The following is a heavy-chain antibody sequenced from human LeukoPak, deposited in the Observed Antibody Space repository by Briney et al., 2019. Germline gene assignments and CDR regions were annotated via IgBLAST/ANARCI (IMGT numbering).Heavy chain of an antibody. CDR3: ARLDRNYYYLDV. J-gene: IGHJ6*03. CDR2: INPTTGVA. D-gene: IGHD1-1*01. Sequence: ASVKVSCKTSGYTFTVHYMSWVRQAPGQGLGWMGRINPTTGVANYAQKFQGRITVTRDTSINTAYMELSSLRSDDTAVYYCARLDRNYYYLDVWGQGTTVTVSS. CDR1: GYTFTVHY. V-gene: IGHV1-2*06.